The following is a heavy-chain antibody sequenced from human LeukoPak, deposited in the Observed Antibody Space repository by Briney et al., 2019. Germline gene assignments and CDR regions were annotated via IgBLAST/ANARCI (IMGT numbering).Heavy chain of an antibody. CDR1: GFILNNYG. V-gene: IGHV3-15*01. Sequence: GGSLRLSCAASGFILNNYGAHWVRQAPGKGLEWVGRIKSKTDGGTTDYAAPVKGRFTISRDDSKNTLYLQMNSLKTEDTAVYYCTTRGGSFSIFDYWGQGTLVTVSS. CDR3: TTRGGSFSIFDY. D-gene: IGHD1-26*01. CDR2: IKSKTDGGTT. J-gene: IGHJ4*02.